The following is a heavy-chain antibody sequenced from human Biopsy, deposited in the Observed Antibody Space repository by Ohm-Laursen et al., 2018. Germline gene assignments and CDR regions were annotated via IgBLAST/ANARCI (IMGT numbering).Heavy chain of an antibody. CDR1: GFTFSTHW. Sequence: ETLSLTCAASGFTFSTHWMSWVRQAPGKGLEWVATIKKDGSEKYYVDSVKGRFTISRDNSKSSLSLQMDSLRVDDTAVYHCARDPGQDGAIDFWGQGTLVTVSS. CDR3: ARDPGQDGAIDF. J-gene: IGHJ4*02. V-gene: IGHV3-7*01. D-gene: IGHD4/OR15-4a*01. CDR2: IKKDGSEK.